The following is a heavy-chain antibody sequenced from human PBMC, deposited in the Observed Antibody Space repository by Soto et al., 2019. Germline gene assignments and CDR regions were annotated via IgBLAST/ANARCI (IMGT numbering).Heavy chain of an antibody. Sequence: QVQLVQSGPELKKPGASVKVSCKTSGYSFYNSGISWVRQAPGQGLEWMGWISVYSGYTHYAQKFQGRVIMTADTFTSTSYMELRGLRSDDTGVYYCSKNGTTWFAAWGQGTLVTVSS. V-gene: IGHV1-18*01. CDR1: GYSFYNSG. J-gene: IGHJ5*02. CDR3: SKNGTTWFAA. D-gene: IGHD1-1*01. CDR2: ISVYSGYT.